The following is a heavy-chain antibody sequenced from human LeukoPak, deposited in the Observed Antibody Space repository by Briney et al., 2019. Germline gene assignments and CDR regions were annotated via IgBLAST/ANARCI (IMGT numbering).Heavy chain of an antibody. D-gene: IGHD6-13*01. J-gene: IGHJ4*02. CDR3: AKRATAGGFDS. CDR1: GFSFSSYA. V-gene: IGHV3-23*01. CDR2: SSGSGDSA. Sequence: GGTLRLSCEATGFSFSSYAMSWVRQAPGEGLEWVSASSGSGDSADYADAVKGRFTISRDNSKSTLYLQMTSLRVDDTAVYYCAKRATAGGFDSWGQGTLVTVSS.